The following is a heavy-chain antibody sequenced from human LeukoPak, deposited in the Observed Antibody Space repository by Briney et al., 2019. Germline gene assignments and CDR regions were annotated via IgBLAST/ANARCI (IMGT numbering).Heavy chain of an antibody. CDR3: ARVVTQSHDAFDI. CDR1: GGSFSGYY. CDR2: INHSGST. V-gene: IGHV4-34*01. J-gene: IGHJ3*02. Sequence: PSETLSLTCAVYGGSFSGYYWSWIRQPPGKRLEWIGEINHSGSTNYNPSLKSRVIISVDTSKNQFSLKLSSVTAADTAVYYCARVVTQSHDAFDIWGQGTMVTVSS. D-gene: IGHD2-21*02.